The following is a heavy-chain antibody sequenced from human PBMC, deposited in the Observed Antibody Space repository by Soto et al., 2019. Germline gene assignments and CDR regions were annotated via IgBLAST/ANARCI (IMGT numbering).Heavy chain of an antibody. J-gene: IGHJ4*02. CDR2: IYYTGST. CDR3: ARDKITGLFDY. Sequence: PSETLSLTCSVSGGSVSSGNYYWSWIRQPPGKGLEWIGYIYYTGSTNYNPSLKSRVTISVDTSKNQFSLTLSSVTAADTAVYYCARDKITGLFDYWGQRTLVTVPQ. V-gene: IGHV4-61*01. D-gene: IGHD2-8*02. CDR1: GGSVSSGNYY.